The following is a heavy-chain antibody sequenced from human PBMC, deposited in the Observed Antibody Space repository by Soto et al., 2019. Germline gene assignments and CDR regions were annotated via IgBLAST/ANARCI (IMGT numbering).Heavy chain of an antibody. V-gene: IGHV4-59*12. Sequence: PSETLSLTCAVYGVSFSGYYWSWVRQPPERGLEWIGFIYYDGTTSSNPSLNSRVTLSVDTSKNQFSLKLNSVAAEDTAIYYCARIYSDALDIWGQGTMVTVSS. J-gene: IGHJ3*02. CDR2: IYYDGTT. CDR1: GVSFSGYY. D-gene: IGHD1-26*01. CDR3: ARIYSDALDI.